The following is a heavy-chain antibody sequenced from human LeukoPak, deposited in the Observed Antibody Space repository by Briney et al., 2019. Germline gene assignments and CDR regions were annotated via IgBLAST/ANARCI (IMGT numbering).Heavy chain of an antibody. V-gene: IGHV4-30-2*01. CDR3: ARGGITMVRGAGNWFDP. D-gene: IGHD3-10*01. J-gene: IGHJ5*02. CDR2: IYHSGST. Sequence: ASETLSLTCTVSGGSINTYSWSWIRQPPGKGLEWIGYIYHSGSTYYNPSLKSRVTISVDRSKNQFSLKLSSVTAADTAVYYCARGGITMVRGAGNWFDPGAREPWSPSPQ. CDR1: GGSINTYS.